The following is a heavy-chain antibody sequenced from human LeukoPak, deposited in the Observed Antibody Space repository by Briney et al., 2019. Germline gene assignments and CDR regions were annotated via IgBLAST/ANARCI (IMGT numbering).Heavy chain of an antibody. V-gene: IGHV7-4-1*02. D-gene: IGHD3-3*01. Sequence: ASVKVSCKASGYTFTNYAMNWVRQAPGQGLEWMGWINTNTGNPTYAQGFTGRFVFSLDTSVSTAYLQISSLKAEDTAVYYCARWGWSAPTPYYYGMDVWGQGTTVTVSS. CDR3: ARWGWSAPTPYYYGMDV. CDR2: INTNTGNP. CDR1: GYTFTNYA. J-gene: IGHJ6*02.